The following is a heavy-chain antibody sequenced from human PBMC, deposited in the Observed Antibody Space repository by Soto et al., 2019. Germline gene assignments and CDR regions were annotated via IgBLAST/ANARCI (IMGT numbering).Heavy chain of an antibody. CDR1: GGTFSKYA. J-gene: IGHJ6*02. CDR2: IIPIFATA. V-gene: IGHV1-69*01. Sequence: QVQLVQSGAEVKRPRSSVKVSCKSSGGTFSKYAITWVRQAPGQGLEWMGGIIPIFATAKYAQKFQGRVSITADESTSTAHMELSSLSSEDTAVYYCARGETYIGVWGQGTTVTVSS. D-gene: IGHD2-15*01. CDR3: ARGETYIGV.